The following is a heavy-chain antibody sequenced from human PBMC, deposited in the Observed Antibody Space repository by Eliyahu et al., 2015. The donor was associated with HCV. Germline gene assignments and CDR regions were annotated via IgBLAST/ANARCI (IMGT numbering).Heavy chain of an antibody. CDR1: GFTFRSYG. Sequence: QVQLVESGGGVVQPGRSLRLSCAASGFTFRSYGMXWVRQAPGKGLEWVAVISYDGSNKYYADSVKGRFTISRDNSKNTLYLQMNSLRAEDTAVYYCAKDRDYYDSSGYYYSYAFDIWGQGTMVTVSS. J-gene: IGHJ3*02. D-gene: IGHD3-22*01. CDR2: ISYDGSNK. CDR3: AKDRDYYDSSGYYYSYAFDI. V-gene: IGHV3-30*18.